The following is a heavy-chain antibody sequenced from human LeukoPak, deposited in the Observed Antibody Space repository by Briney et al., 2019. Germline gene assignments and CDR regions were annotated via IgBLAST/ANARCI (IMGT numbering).Heavy chain of an antibody. Sequence: GGSLRLSCAASGFTFSSYEMNWVRQAPGKGLEWVSYISSSGSTIYYADSVKGRFTISRDNAKNSLYLQMNSLRAEDTAVYYCARDGSGRVPEMSAPDYWGQGTLVTVSS. CDR1: GFTFSSYE. CDR2: ISSSGSTI. J-gene: IGHJ4*02. V-gene: IGHV3-48*03. CDR3: ARDGSGRVPEMSAPDY. D-gene: IGHD3-10*01.